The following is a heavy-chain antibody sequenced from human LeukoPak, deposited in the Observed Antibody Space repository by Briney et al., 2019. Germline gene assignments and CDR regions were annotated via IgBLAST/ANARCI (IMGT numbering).Heavy chain of an antibody. D-gene: IGHD3-9*01. CDR3: AKGGSPFDFDSAFDY. Sequence: PGGSLRLSCAASGFTFSSYAMGWVRQAPGKGLEWVSAISGSGGSTYYADSVKGRFTISRDNSKNTLYLQMNSLRAEDTAVYYCAKGGSPFDFDSAFDYWGQGTLVTVSS. CDR2: ISGSGGST. J-gene: IGHJ4*02. CDR1: GFTFSSYA. V-gene: IGHV3-23*01.